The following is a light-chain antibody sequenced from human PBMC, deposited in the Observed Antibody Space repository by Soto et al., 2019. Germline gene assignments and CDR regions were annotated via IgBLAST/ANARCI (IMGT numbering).Light chain of an antibody. CDR3: NSYTSSGTYV. CDR2: EVS. Sequence: QSVRTQPPSVSGSPGQSVTISCPGTSSDVGSYNRVSWYQQPPGTAPKLMIYEVSNRPSGVPDRFSGSKSGNTASLTISGLQAEDEADYYCNSYTSSGTYVFGTGTQLTVL. J-gene: IGLJ1*01. CDR1: SSDVGSYNR. V-gene: IGLV2-18*02.